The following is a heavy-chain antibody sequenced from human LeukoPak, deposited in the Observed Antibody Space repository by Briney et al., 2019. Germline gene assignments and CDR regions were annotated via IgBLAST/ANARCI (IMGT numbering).Heavy chain of an antibody. CDR1: GGSFSGYD. CDR2: INHSGSA. CDR3: ARVSPRADYYGMDV. V-gene: IGHV4-34*01. J-gene: IGHJ6*02. Sequence: SETLSLTCAVYGGSFSGYDWSWIRQPPGKGLEWIGEINHSGSANYNPSLKSRVTISVDTSKNQFSLQLNSVTPEDTAVYYCARVSPRADYYGMDVWGQGTTVTVSS.